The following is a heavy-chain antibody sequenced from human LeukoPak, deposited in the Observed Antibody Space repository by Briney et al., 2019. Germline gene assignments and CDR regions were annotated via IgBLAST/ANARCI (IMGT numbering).Heavy chain of an antibody. Sequence: GALRLSCAASGFTFSSSAMSWVRQAPGKGLEWVSAISNNGGYTYYADSVQGRFTISRDNSKSTLCLQMNSLRAEDTAVYYCAKDRIVRKDIVLMVYAFWGQGTLVTVSS. D-gene: IGHD2-8*01. CDR1: GFTFSSSA. V-gene: IGHV3-23*01. CDR3: AKDRIVRKDIVLMVYAF. CDR2: ISNNGGYT. J-gene: IGHJ4*02.